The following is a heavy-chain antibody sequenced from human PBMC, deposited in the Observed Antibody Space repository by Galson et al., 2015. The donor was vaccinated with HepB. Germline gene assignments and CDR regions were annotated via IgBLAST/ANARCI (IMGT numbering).Heavy chain of an antibody. Sequence: SLRLSCAVSGFTLSDYSLNWVRQAPGKGLEWVSHIGGSGGSIYYADSVKGRFTISRDNSKNTLYLQMNSLRAEDTAVYYCARAAIEVVVAATPDYWGQGTLVTVSS. V-gene: IGHV3-23*01. CDR2: IGGSGGSI. J-gene: IGHJ4*02. CDR3: ARAAIEVVVAATPDY. D-gene: IGHD2-15*01. CDR1: GFTLSDYS.